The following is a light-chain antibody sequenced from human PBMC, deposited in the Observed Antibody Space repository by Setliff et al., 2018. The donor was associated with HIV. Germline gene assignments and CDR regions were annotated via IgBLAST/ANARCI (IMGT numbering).Light chain of an antibody. J-gene: IGLJ2*01. CDR2: EVT. V-gene: IGLV2-14*01. CDR3: CSYAITGAVL. CDR1: SSDVGAFNH. Sequence: QSVLTQPASVSGSPGQSITISCTGTSSDVGAFNHVSWYQQNPGNAPKLLIYEVTIRPSGISNRVSGFKSGNTASLTISGLQVEDEADYYCCSYAITGAVLFGGGTKVTVL.